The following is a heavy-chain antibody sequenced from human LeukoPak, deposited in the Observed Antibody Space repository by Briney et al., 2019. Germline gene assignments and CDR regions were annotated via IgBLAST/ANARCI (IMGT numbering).Heavy chain of an antibody. CDR1: GGSISSYY. CDR2: IYYRGST. V-gene: IGHV4-59*01. D-gene: IGHD5-18*01. J-gene: IGHJ6*03. Sequence: SETLSLTCTVSGGSISSYYWSWIRQPPGKGREWIGYIYYRGSTNYNPSLKSRVTISVDTSKNQFSLKLSSVTAADTAVYYSARSYSYGPHYYYYFYMDVWGKGTTVTVSS. CDR3: ARSYSYGPHYYYYFYMDV.